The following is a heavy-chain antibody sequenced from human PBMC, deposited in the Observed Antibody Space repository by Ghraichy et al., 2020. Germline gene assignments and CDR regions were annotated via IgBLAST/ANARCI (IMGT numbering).Heavy chain of an antibody. V-gene: IGHV4-30-4*01. CDR1: GGSISSGDYY. CDR2: IYYSGST. CDR3: ARGSENYDSSGSYYYFDY. D-gene: IGHD3-22*01. Sequence: SETLSLTCTVSGGSISSGDYYWSWIRQPPGKGLEWIGYIYYSGSTYYNPSLKSRVTISVDTSKNQFSLKLSSVTAADTAVYYCARGSENYDSSGSYYYFDYWGQGTLVTVSS. J-gene: IGHJ4*02.